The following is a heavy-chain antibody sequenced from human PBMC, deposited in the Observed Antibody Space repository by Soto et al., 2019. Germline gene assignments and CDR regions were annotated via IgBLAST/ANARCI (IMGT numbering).Heavy chain of an antibody. Sequence: PSETLSLTWSVSGGSISSSSYYWGWIRQPPGKGLQWIGTIYYSGSTYYNPSLKSRVTISVDTSKNQFSLKLSSVTAADTAVYYCASSDGGSTIDYWGQGALVTVSS. J-gene: IGHJ4*02. CDR2: IYYSGST. CDR3: ASSDGGSTIDY. CDR1: GGSISSSSYY. V-gene: IGHV4-39*01.